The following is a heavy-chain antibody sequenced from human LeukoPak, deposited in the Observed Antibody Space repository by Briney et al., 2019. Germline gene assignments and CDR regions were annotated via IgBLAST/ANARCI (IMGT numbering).Heavy chain of an antibody. D-gene: IGHD3-22*01. CDR2: IHYSGST. V-gene: IGHV4-59*01. J-gene: IGHJ4*02. CDR1: GGSISGYY. Sequence: SETLSLTCTVSGGSISGYYWSWIRQSPGKGLVWIGYIHYSGSTNYNPSLKSRVTISVDTSKNQFSLKLSSVTAADTAVYYCASLGGDYYDRGYYFDYWGQGTRVTVSS. CDR3: ASLGGDYYDRGYYFDY.